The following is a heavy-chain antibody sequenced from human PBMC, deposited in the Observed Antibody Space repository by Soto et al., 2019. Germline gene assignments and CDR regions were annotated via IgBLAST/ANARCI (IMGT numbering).Heavy chain of an antibody. J-gene: IGHJ5*02. CDR2: ISYDGSNK. CDR1: GFSFSSYG. Sequence: QVQLVESGGGVVQPGRSLRLSCAASGFSFSSYGMHWVGQAPGKGLEGVALISYDGSNKFYAASVKGRFTISRDNSKNTLYLQVNSLRAEDTAVYYCAKDLFSGGSYPNWFDPWGQGTLVTVSS. CDR3: AKDLFSGGSYPNWFDP. V-gene: IGHV3-30*18. D-gene: IGHD1-26*01.